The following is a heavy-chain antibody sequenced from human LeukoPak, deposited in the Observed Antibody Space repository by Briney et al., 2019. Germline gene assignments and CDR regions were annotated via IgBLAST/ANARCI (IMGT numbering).Heavy chain of an antibody. CDR3: ARAPPSLVRGIIYFDY. J-gene: IGHJ4*02. D-gene: IGHD3-10*01. V-gene: IGHV3-21*01. CDR2: ISSSSSYI. Sequence: GGSLRLSCAASGFTFSSYSMNWVRQAPGKGLEWVSFISSSSSYIYYADSVKGRFTISRDNAKNSLHLQMDSLRAEDTAVYYCARAPPSLVRGIIYFDYWGQGTLVTVSS. CDR1: GFTFSSYS.